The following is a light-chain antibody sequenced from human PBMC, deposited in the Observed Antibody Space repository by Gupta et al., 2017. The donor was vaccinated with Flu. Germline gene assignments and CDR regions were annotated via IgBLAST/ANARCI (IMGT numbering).Light chain of an antibody. J-gene: IGKJ2*01. CDR2: LGS. CDR1: QSLLHSNGNNY. CDR3: MQELQAPST. V-gene: IGKV2-28*01. Sequence: DIVLTQSPLSLPVTPGEPASISCRSSQSLLHSNGNNYFAWYLQRPGQSPHLLIYLGSTRASGVPDRFSGSGSDTDFTLRISRGEAEDVGVYCCMQELQAPSTFGQGTXLDIK.